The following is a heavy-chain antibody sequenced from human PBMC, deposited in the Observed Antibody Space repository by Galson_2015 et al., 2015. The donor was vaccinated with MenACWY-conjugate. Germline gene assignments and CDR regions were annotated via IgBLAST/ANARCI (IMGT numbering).Heavy chain of an antibody. CDR2: ISDGGAAT. CDR3: AKEGYMDF. J-gene: IGHJ6*03. Sequence: SLRLSCAVSGFTFRQYAMSWVRQAPGTGLEWVAIISDGGAATHYIDSVKGRFTISRDNSKNTLYLQMSRLRAEDTALYYCAKEGYMDFWGKGTPVAVSS. CDR1: GFTFRQYA. V-gene: IGHV3-23*01.